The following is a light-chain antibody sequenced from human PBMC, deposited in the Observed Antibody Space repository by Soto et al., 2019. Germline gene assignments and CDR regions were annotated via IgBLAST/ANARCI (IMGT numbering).Light chain of an antibody. J-gene: IGKJ1*01. CDR1: QSVSNY. CDR2: DTF. Sequence: IVLTQSAATLSLSPGARATLSCRAGQSVSNYLAWYQQKPGQAPRLLIYDTFNRATGIPARFSGSGSGTDFTLTISSLEPEDLAVYFCVQRSTWPWTSGQGTKVEIK. V-gene: IGKV3-11*01. CDR3: VQRSTWPWT.